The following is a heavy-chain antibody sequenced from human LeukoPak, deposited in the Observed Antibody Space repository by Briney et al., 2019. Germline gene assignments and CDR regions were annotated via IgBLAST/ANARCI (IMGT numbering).Heavy chain of an antibody. Sequence: ASVKVSCKASGYTFTGYYMHWVRQAPGQGLEWMGRINPNSGGTNYAQKFQGRVTMTRDTSISTAYMELSRLRSDDTAVYYCARAGYYSDSSGYYYVGVDYWGQGTLVTVSS. V-gene: IGHV1-2*06. D-gene: IGHD3-22*01. CDR3: ARAGYYSDSSGYYYVGVDY. J-gene: IGHJ4*02. CDR2: INPNSGGT. CDR1: GYTFTGYY.